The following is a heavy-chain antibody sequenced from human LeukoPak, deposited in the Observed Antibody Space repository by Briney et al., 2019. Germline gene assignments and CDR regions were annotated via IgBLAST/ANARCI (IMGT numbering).Heavy chain of an antibody. Sequence: GGSLRLSCAASGFTFSSYGMHWVRQAPGKGLEWVAFIRYDGSDKYYTDSVKGRFTISRDDSKNTLYLQMNSLIAAGTAVYYWAKDAESYDRSGSTFHYWGQGTLVTVSS. J-gene: IGHJ4*02. CDR1: GFTFSSYG. D-gene: IGHD3-22*01. CDR3: AKDAESYDRSGSTFHY. V-gene: IGHV3-30*02. CDR2: IRYDGSDK.